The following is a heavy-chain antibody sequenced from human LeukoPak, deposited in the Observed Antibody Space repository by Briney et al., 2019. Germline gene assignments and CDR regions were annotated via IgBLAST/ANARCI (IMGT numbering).Heavy chain of an antibody. J-gene: IGHJ6*02. CDR3: ARTLGATISLASYYYGMDV. D-gene: IGHD1-26*01. CDR1: GFTFSSYA. Sequence: HPGGSLRLSCAASGFTFSSYAMHWVRQAPGKGLEWVSAISGSGDSTYYADSVKGRVIISRDNSKNTLYLQTNSLRAEDTAVYYCARTLGATISLASYYYGMDVWGQGTTVAVSS. V-gene: IGHV3-23*01. CDR2: ISGSGDST.